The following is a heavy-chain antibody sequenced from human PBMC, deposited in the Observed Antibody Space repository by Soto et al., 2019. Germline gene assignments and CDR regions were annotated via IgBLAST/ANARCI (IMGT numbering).Heavy chain of an antibody. J-gene: IGHJ6*02. CDR2: ISASGGST. Sequence: GGSLRLSCAASGFTFSSYAMSWVRQAPGKGLEWVSAISASGGSTYYADSVKGRFTISRVNSKNTLYLQMNSLRAEDTAVYYCAKRGYTYGSAMDVWGQGTTVTVSS. V-gene: IGHV3-23*01. CDR1: GFTFSSYA. D-gene: IGHD5-18*01. CDR3: AKRGYTYGSAMDV.